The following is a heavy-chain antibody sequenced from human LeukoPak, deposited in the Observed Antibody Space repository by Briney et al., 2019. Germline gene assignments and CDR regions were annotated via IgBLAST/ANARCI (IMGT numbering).Heavy chain of an antibody. J-gene: IGHJ4*02. CDR3: VTGPS. CDR2: IKGKSDGGTI. Sequence: PGGSLRLSCAASGFIFSNAWMHWVRQAPGKGLEWVGRIKGKSDGGTIDVAAPVKGRFFMSRDDSKSTLYLQMNSLKTKDTAIYYCVTGPSWGQGTLVTVSS. CDR1: GFIFSNAW. V-gene: IGHV3-15*07.